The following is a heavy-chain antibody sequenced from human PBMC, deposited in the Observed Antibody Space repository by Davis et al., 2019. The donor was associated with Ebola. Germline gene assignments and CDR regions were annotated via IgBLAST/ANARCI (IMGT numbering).Heavy chain of an antibody. CDR3: ARGTYYYDSSGPAGAFDI. Sequence: GESLKISCAASGFTFSSYGMHWVRQAPGKGLEWVAVIWYDGSNKYYADSVKGRFTISRDNSKNKLYLQMNSLRTEDTAVFYCARGTYYYDSSGPAGAFDIWGQGTMVTVSS. J-gene: IGHJ3*02. V-gene: IGHV3-33*01. D-gene: IGHD3-22*01. CDR2: IWYDGSNK. CDR1: GFTFSSYG.